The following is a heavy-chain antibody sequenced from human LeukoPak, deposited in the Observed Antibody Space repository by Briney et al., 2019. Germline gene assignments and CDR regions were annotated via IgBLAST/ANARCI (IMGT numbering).Heavy chain of an antibody. V-gene: IGHV1-18*01. J-gene: IGHJ4*02. Sequence: GASVKVSCKASGYTFISFGISWVRQAPGQGLEWMGWISAYNGNTNYAQKLQGRVTMTIDTSTSAAYMELRSLRSDDTAVYYCARDPGWETATAHFDNWGQGTLVTVSS. CDR2: ISAYNGNT. CDR3: ARDPGWETATAHFDN. D-gene: IGHD5-24*01. CDR1: GYTFISFG.